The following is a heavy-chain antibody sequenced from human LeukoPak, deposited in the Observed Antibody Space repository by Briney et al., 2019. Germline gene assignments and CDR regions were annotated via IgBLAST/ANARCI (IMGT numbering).Heavy chain of an antibody. CDR2: ISAYYGNT. V-gene: IGHV1-18*01. CDR3: ARVGAYCTSTSCLDY. D-gene: IGHD2-2*01. J-gene: IGHJ4*02. CDR1: GYTFTNYG. Sequence: ASVKASCKASGYTFTNYGISWVRQAPGQGLEWMGWISAYYGNTNYAQKLQGRVTMTTDTSTSTAYMELRSLTSDDTAVYYCARVGAYCTSTSCLDYWGQGTLVTVSS.